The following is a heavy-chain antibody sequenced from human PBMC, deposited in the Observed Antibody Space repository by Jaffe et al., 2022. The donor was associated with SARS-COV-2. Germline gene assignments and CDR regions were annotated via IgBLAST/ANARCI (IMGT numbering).Heavy chain of an antibody. CDR3: AEHEHAISAPATK. Sequence: QLQLQESGPGLVKPSETLSLTCTVSGDSISSSNYYWGWIRQPPGKGLEWIGTIYYSANTYYSPSLRGRVTISVDTSKNQFSLKLTSVTAADTAVYYCAEHEHAISAPATKWGQGTLVTVSS. D-gene: IGHD6-25*01. V-gene: IGHV4-39*01. CDR1: GDSISSSNYY. J-gene: IGHJ4*02. CDR2: IYYSANT.